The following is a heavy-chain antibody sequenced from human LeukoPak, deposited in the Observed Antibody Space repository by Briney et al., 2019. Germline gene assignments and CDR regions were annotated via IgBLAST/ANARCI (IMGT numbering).Heavy chain of an antibody. CDR1: GFTFGDYA. V-gene: IGHV3-49*04. CDR2: IRSKAYGGTT. CDR3: TRGDTGVDY. Sequence: GGSLRLSCTPSGFTFGDYAMSWVRQAPGKGLEWVGFIRSKAYGGTTEYAASVKGRFTISRDDSKSIAYLQMNSLKTEDTAVYCCTRGDTGVDYWGQGTLVTVSS. J-gene: IGHJ4*02. D-gene: IGHD3-10*01.